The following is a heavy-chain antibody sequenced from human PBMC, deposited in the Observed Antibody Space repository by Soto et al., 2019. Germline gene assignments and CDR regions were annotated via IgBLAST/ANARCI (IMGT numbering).Heavy chain of an antibody. Sequence: ASVKVSCKASGYTFSGYYMHWVRQAPGQGLEWMGWINPNSGGTNYAQKFQGRVTMTRDTSISTAYMELSRLRSDDTAVYYCARGPPGPGWYVVVPAAIRTHPIDYWGQGTLVTVSS. CDR3: ARGPPGPGWYVVVPAAIRTHPIDY. J-gene: IGHJ4*02. CDR2: INPNSGGT. D-gene: IGHD2-2*01. V-gene: IGHV1-2*02. CDR1: GYTFSGYY.